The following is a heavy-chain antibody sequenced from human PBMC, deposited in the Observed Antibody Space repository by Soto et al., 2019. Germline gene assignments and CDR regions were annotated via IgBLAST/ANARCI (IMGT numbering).Heavy chain of an antibody. D-gene: IGHD6-13*01. J-gene: IGHJ5*02. Sequence: ASVKVSCKASAYTFTSYAMHWVRQAPGQMLEWMGWINAGNGNTKYSQKFQGRVTITRDTSASTAYMGLSSLRSVDTAVYYCASAPPRVWWFVPWGQGRLVTVS. CDR1: AYTFTSYA. CDR2: INAGNGNT. CDR3: ASAPPRVWWFVP. V-gene: IGHV1-3*01.